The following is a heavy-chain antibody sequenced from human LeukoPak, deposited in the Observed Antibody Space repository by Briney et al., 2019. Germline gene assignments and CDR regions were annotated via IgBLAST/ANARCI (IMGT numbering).Heavy chain of an antibody. CDR1: GFTFNTYV. V-gene: IGHV3-23*01. J-gene: IGHJ6*03. CDR2: ISGSGGST. Sequence: PGGSLRLSCAASGFTFNTYVMHWVRQAPGKGLEWVSGISGSGGSTYHADSVKGRFTISRDNSKNTLYLQMNSLRAEDTAVYYCAERGMPTTIYYYMDVWGKGTTVTVSS. CDR3: AERGMPTTIYYYMDV. D-gene: IGHD4/OR15-4a*01.